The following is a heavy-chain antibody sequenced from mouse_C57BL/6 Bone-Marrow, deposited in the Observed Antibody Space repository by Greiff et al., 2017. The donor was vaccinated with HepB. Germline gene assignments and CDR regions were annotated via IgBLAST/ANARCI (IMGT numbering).Heavy chain of an antibody. D-gene: IGHD1-1*01. Sequence: EVMLVESGGGLAKPGGSLKLSCAASGFTFSDYGMHWVRQAPEKGLEWVAYISSGSSTIYYADTVKGRFTISRDNAKNTLFLQRTSLRSEDTAMYYCARPYYGSSLYYFDYGGQGTTLTVSS. CDR2: ISSGSSTI. CDR1: GFTFSDYG. J-gene: IGHJ2*01. CDR3: ARPYYGSSLYYFDY. V-gene: IGHV5-17*01.